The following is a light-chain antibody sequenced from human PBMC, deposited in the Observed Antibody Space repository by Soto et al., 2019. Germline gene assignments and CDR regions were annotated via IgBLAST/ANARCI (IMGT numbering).Light chain of an antibody. V-gene: IGLV2-14*01. CDR1: SSDVGGYNY. J-gene: IGLJ1*01. CDR3: SSYTTSNTRQIV. CDR2: DVS. Sequence: QSVLTQPASVSGSPGQSITISCTGTSSDVGGYNYVSWYRQHPGKAPKFMIYDVSNRPSGVSNRFSGSKSGNTASLTISGLQAEDEADYYCSSYTTSNTRQIVFGTGTRSPS.